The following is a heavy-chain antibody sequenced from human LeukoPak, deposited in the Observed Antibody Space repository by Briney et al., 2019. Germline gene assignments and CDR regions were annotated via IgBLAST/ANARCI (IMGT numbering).Heavy chain of an antibody. CDR3: GRWSPDPNDS. V-gene: IGHV1-18*01. Sequence: VASGKVSSKASGYTFINHGISWERQAPGQGLEWMGWISAYKGRTEYAQKFKDRVTMTTDTSTTTGYMELRSLRSDDTAVYFCGRWSPDPNDSWGQGTLVTVSS. J-gene: IGHJ4*02. CDR1: GYTFINHG. D-gene: IGHD3-3*01. CDR2: ISAYKGRT.